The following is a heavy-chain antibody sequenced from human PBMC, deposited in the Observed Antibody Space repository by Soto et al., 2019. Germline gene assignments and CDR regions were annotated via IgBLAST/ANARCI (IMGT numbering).Heavy chain of an antibody. CDR2: IFQSGST. D-gene: IGHD6-19*01. Sequence: SETLSLTCGVSGGTIRSPDWWTWVRQPPGKGLEWIGEIFQSGSTKYTPSLESRVTISVDKSKNQFSLTLTSGTAADTDVYFCATGRGRDSSGWYWFDPWGQGILVTVSS. J-gene: IGHJ5*02. CDR3: ATGRGRDSSGWYWFDP. V-gene: IGHV4-4*02. CDR1: GGTIRSPDW.